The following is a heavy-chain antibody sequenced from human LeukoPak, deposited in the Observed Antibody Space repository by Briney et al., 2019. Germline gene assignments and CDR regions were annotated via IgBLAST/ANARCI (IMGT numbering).Heavy chain of an antibody. J-gene: IGHJ4*02. Sequence: GGSLRLSCAASGFTSSSYWMHWVRQAPGKGLEWVANINQDGSEKYYVDSVRGRFTISRDNAENSLYLQMNSLRAEDTAVYYCVRAIGANVSYWGQGTLVTVSS. CDR1: GFTSSSYW. V-gene: IGHV3-7*03. CDR2: INQDGSEK. D-gene: IGHD3-10*01. CDR3: VRAIGANVSY.